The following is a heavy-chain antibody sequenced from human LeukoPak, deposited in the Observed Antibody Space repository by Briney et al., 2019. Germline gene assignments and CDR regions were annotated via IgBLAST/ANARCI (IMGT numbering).Heavy chain of an antibody. V-gene: IGHV3-20*04. Sequence: PGGPLRLSCAASGFTFDDYGMSWVPQAPGKGPEWVSGINLNGGSPGYADSVKGRFTISRDNAKNSLYLQMNSLRAEDTALYYCARDGGYCTNGVCYDYYMDVWGKGTTVTVSS. J-gene: IGHJ6*03. CDR2: INLNGGSP. CDR3: ARDGGYCTNGVCYDYYMDV. CDR1: GFTFDDYG. D-gene: IGHD2-8*01.